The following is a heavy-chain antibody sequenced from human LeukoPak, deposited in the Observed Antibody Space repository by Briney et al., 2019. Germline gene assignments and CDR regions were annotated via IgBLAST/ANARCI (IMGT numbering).Heavy chain of an antibody. CDR2: IYSGGST. D-gene: IGHD5-12*01. Sequence: PGGSLRLSCAASGFTFSSYSMNWVRQAPGKGLEWVSVIYSGGSTYYADSVKGRFTISRDNSKNTLYLQMNSLRAEDTAVYYCANTVATLEDAFDIWGQGTMVTVSS. CDR3: ANTVATLEDAFDI. CDR1: GFTFSSYS. V-gene: IGHV3-66*01. J-gene: IGHJ3*02.